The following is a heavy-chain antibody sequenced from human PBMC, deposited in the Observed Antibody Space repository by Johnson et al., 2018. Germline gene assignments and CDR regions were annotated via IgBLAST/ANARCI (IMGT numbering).Heavy chain of an antibody. CDR1: GFTFSNAW. D-gene: IGHD4-17*01. CDR3: ARVGDYGDYGAFDI. CDR2: IKSKNDGGTT. Sequence: VQLVQSGGGLIQPGGSLRLSCAASGFTFSNAWMSWVRQAPGKGLEWVGRIKSKNDGGTTDYAAPVKGRFTIPRDDSKNSLYLQMNSLRAEDTAVYYCARVGDYGDYGAFDIWGQGTMVTVSS. J-gene: IGHJ3*02. V-gene: IGHV3-15*01.